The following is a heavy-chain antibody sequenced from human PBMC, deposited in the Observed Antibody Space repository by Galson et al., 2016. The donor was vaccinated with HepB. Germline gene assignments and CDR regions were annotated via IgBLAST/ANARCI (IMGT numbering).Heavy chain of an antibody. V-gene: IGHV3-30*18. CDR3: AKPYGYVYGSYAFDI. J-gene: IGHJ3*02. CDR2: ISYDGNKK. Sequence: SLRLSCAASGFIFSTYGMHWVRQAPGKGLEWVAVISYDGNKKYYADSVIGRATISRDNSKNTVFLRVNSLRGEDTAVYYCAKPYGYVYGSYAFDIWGQGTMVTVSS. CDR1: GFIFSTYG. D-gene: IGHD3-16*01.